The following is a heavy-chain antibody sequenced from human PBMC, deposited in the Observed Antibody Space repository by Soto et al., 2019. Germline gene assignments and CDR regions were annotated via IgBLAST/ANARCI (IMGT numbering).Heavy chain of an antibody. CDR1: GYTFTGYY. V-gene: IGHV1-2*02. J-gene: IGHJ3*02. D-gene: IGHD3-10*01. Sequence: GASVKVSCKASGYTFTGYYMHWVRQAPGQGLEWMGWINPNSGGTNYAQKFQGRDTMTRDTSISTAYMELGRMRCYDRTVYYCSRGATMVRGVIIRLPPNAFDIWGQGTMVTVAS. CDR3: SRGATMVRGVIIRLPPNAFDI. CDR2: INPNSGGT.